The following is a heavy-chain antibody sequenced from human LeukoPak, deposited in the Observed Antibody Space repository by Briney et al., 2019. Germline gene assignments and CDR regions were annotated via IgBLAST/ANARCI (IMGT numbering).Heavy chain of an antibody. CDR3: ARVSSAVVAPFDY. V-gene: IGHV4-34*01. CDR2: INHSGST. Sequence: SETLSLTCAVSGESFSDYYWNWIRQPPGKGLELIGEINHSGSTNYNPSLKSRVTISVDTSKNQFSLKLSSVTAADTAVYYCARVSSAVVAPFDYWGQGTLVTVSS. CDR1: GESFSDYY. J-gene: IGHJ4*02. D-gene: IGHD4-23*01.